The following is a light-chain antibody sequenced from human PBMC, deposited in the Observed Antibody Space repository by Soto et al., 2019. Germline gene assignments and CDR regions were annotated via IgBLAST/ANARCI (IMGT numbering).Light chain of an antibody. J-gene: IGLJ2*01. CDR3: SSYTSTSCTPVV. Sequence: QSALTQAASVSGSPGQSIAISCTGTSSNVGGYNSVSWYQQHPGKAPKLLIYDASHRPSGVSDRFSGSKSGNTASLTISGLPAEDEADYYCSSYTSTSCTPVVFGGGTKLTVL. V-gene: IGLV2-14*03. CDR2: DAS. CDR1: SSNVGGYNS.